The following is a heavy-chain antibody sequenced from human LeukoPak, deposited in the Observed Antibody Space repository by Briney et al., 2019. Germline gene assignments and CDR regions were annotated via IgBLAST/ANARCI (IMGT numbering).Heavy chain of an antibody. CDR2: ISSSSSYI. CDR1: GFTFSNYN. J-gene: IGHJ4*02. CDR3: ARGTLNIPGEHGAFDY. Sequence: PGGSLRLSCAASGFTFSNYNMNWVRQAPGKGLEWVSSISSSSSYIYYADSVKGRFTISRDNAKNSLYLQMNSLRAEDTAVYYCARGTLNIPGEHGAFDYWGQGTLVTVSS. V-gene: IGHV3-21*01. D-gene: IGHD1-14*01.